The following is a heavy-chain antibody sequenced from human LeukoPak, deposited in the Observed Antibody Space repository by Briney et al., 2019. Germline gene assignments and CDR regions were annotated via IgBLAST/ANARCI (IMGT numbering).Heavy chain of an antibody. CDR1: GGTFSSYA. J-gene: IGHJ6*03. CDR2: IIPIFGTA. Sequence: GASVKVSCKASGGTFSSYAISWVRQAPGQGLEWMGGIIPIFGTANYAQKFQGRVTITADESTSTAYMELSSLRSEDTAVYYCARERRVATTRRGYMDVWGKGTTVTVSS. V-gene: IGHV1-69*13. D-gene: IGHD5-12*01. CDR3: ARERRVATTRRGYMDV.